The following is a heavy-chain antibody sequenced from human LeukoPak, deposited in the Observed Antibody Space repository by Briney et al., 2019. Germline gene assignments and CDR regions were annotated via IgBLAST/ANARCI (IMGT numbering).Heavy chain of an antibody. CDR3: ARDRGEQQLVWGYSYYYMDV. Sequence: GGSLRLSCAASGFTFSSDAMSWVRQAPGKGLEWVSAISGSGGSTYYADSVKGRFTISRDNSKNTLYLQMNSLRAEDTAVYYCARDRGEQQLVWGYSYYYMDVWGKGTTVTVSS. V-gene: IGHV3-23*01. D-gene: IGHD6-13*01. CDR2: ISGSGGST. J-gene: IGHJ6*03. CDR1: GFTFSSDA.